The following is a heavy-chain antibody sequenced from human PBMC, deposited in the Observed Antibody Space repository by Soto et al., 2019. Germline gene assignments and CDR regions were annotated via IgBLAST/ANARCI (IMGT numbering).Heavy chain of an antibody. D-gene: IGHD3-22*01. CDR1: GFTFSSYA. Sequence: GGSLRLSCAASGFTFSSYAMSWVRQAPGKXLEWVSAISGSGGSTYYADSVKGRFTISRDNSKNTLYLQMNSLRAEDTAVYYCAKWTYYYDSSGHPFYFDYWGQGTLVTVSS. V-gene: IGHV3-23*01. J-gene: IGHJ4*02. CDR2: ISGSGGST. CDR3: AKWTYYYDSSGHPFYFDY.